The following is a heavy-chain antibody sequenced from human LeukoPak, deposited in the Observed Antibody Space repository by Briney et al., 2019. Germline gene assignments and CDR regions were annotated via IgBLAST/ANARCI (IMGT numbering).Heavy chain of an antibody. Sequence: ASVKVSCKVSGYTLTELSMHWVRQAPGKGLEWMGGFDPEDGETIYAQKFQGRVTMTEDTSTDTAYMELSSLRSEDTAVYYCATIRRYFDWLLHDAFDICGQGTMVTVSS. CDR1: GYTLTELS. D-gene: IGHD3-9*01. J-gene: IGHJ3*02. CDR2: FDPEDGET. CDR3: ATIRRYFDWLLHDAFDI. V-gene: IGHV1-24*01.